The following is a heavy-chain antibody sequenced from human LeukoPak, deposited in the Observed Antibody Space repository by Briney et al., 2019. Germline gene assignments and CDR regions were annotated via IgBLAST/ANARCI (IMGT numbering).Heavy chain of an antibody. CDR1: GFTFSSYS. CDR3: AKKYDAFDI. J-gene: IGHJ3*02. Sequence: GGSLRLSCAASGFTFSSYSMNWVRQAPGKGLEWVSFISSSSSSSTIYYADSVKGRFTISRDNAKNSLYLQMNSLRAEDTAVYYCAKKYDAFDIWGQGTLVTVSS. V-gene: IGHV3-48*01. CDR2: ISSSSSSSTI.